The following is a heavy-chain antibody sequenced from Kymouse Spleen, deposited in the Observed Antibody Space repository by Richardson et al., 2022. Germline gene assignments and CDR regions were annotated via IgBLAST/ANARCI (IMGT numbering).Heavy chain of an antibody. J-gene: IGHJ5*02. CDR1: GFTFSSYG. V-gene: IGHV3-30*18. Sequence: QVQLVESGGGVVQPGRSLRLSCAASGFTFSSYGMHWVRQAPGKGLEWVAVISYDGSNKYYADSVKGRFTISRDNSKNTLYLQMNSLRAEDTAVYYCAKDQGYDILTGYYENWFDPWGQGTLVTVSS. CDR3: AKDQGYDILTGYYENWFDP. D-gene: IGHD3-9*01. CDR2: ISYDGSNK.